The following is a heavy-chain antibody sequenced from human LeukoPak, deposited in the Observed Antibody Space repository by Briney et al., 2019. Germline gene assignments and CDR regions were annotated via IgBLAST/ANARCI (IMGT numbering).Heavy chain of an antibody. J-gene: IGHJ4*02. CDR3: ARGPGGSYYLEYYFHY. CDR1: GGSISSYY. V-gene: IGHV4-59*12. D-gene: IGHD1-26*01. Sequence: SETLSLTCTVSGGSISSYYWSWIRQPPGKGLEWIGYIYYSGNTYYNPSLKSRVTISVDTSKNQFSLKLSSVTAADTAVYYCARGPGGSYYLEYYFHYWGQGTLVTVSS. CDR2: IYYSGNT.